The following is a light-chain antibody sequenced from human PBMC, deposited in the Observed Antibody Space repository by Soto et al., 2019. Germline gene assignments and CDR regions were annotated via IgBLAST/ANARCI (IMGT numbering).Light chain of an antibody. CDR2: DAS. J-gene: IGKJ4*01. CDR3: HQCATSPLT. V-gene: IGKV3-20*01. Sequence: EILLTQSPDTLSLSPGERATLSCRASQSIARNYLAWYQHKPGQAPRLLIYDASSRATGIPDRFSGSGSGTDFTLTISRLGPEDFAVYFCHQCATSPLTFGGGTKVEIK. CDR1: QSIARNY.